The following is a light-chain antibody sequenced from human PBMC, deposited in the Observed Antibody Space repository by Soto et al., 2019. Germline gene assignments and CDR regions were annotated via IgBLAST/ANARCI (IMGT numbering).Light chain of an antibody. Sequence: QSALTQPRSVSGSPGQSVTISCTGTSSDVGGYNYVSWYQHHPGQAPKLIIYDVNKRPSGVPDRFSGSKSGTTASLTISGLQADDEADYYCCSYGGSYTYVFGTGTKVTVL. J-gene: IGLJ1*01. CDR2: DVN. CDR1: SSDVGGYNY. V-gene: IGLV2-11*01. CDR3: CSYGGSYTYV.